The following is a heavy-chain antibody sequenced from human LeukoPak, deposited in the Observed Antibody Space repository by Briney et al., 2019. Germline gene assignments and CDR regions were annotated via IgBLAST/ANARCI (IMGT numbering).Heavy chain of an antibody. CDR1: GYTFTSYH. D-gene: IGHD3-3*01. Sequence: ASVKVSCKASGYTFTSYHMHWVRQAPGQGLEWMGIINPSGGSTNYAQRFRGRVTMTRDMSTGTVYMELSSLTSEDTAVYYCTREAITIFGLVRTQTTKGPHRFDPWGQGTLVTVSS. V-gene: IGHV1-46*01. CDR3: TREAITIFGLVRTQTTKGPHRFDP. CDR2: INPSGGST. J-gene: IGHJ5*02.